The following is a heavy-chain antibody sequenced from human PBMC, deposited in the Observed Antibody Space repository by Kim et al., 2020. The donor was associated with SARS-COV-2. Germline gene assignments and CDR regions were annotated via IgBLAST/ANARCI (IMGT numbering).Heavy chain of an antibody. CDR2: IWYDGSDK. Sequence: GGSLRLSCAASGFTFSSYGMHWVRQAPGKGLEWVAVIWYDGSDKYYADSVKGRFTISRDNSKNTLYLQMNSLRGEDTAVYYCATLLLGEGFDYWGQGTLVTVSS. CDR3: ATLLLGEGFDY. V-gene: IGHV3-33*01. CDR1: GFTFSSYG. J-gene: IGHJ4*02. D-gene: IGHD3-10*01.